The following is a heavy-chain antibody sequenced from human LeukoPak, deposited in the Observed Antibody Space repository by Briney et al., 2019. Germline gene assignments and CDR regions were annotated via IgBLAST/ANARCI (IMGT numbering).Heavy chain of an antibody. J-gene: IGHJ4*02. CDR2: ISDNGRRT. Sequence: GGSLRLSCAASGFTFSNFGLNWVRQAPGKGLEWVAFISDNGRRTYYLESVKGLFTIYRDDSKNTLYLQMNSLRVEDTAVYYCARDRIGKYSIDYWGQGTLVTVSS. CDR3: ARDRIGKYSIDY. D-gene: IGHD2-15*01. V-gene: IGHV3-33*08. CDR1: GFTFSNFG.